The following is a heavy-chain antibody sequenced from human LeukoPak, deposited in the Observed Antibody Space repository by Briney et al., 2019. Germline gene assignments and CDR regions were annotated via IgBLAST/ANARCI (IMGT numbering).Heavy chain of an antibody. J-gene: IGHJ3*02. Sequence: SGGSLRLSCAASGFTFDDYAMHWVRHAPGKGLEWVSGISWNSGSIGYADSVKGRFTISRDNAKNSLYLQMNSLRAEDTALYYCAKDSQYSGSYHDAFDIWGQGTMVTVSS. D-gene: IGHD1-26*01. CDR2: ISWNSGSI. CDR3: AKDSQYSGSYHDAFDI. CDR1: GFTFDDYA. V-gene: IGHV3-9*01.